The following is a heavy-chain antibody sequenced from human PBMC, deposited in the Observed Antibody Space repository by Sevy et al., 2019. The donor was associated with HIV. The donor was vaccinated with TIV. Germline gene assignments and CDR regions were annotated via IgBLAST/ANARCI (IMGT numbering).Heavy chain of an antibody. CDR1: GYSFTSHW. V-gene: IGHV5-51*01. J-gene: IGHJ4*01. D-gene: IGHD3-22*01. Sequence: GESLKISCQGSGYSFTSHWIAWVRQMPGKGLEWMGIIYPDDSDTIYSPSFQGQVHFSADKSIFTAYLQWSSLKASDTAIYYCASSRSGYFDGSGYYIYWGQGTQVTVSS. CDR3: ASSRSGYFDGSGYYIY. CDR2: IYPDDSDT.